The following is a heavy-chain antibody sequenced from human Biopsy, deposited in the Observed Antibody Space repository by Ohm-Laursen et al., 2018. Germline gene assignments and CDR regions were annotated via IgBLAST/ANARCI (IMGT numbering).Heavy chain of an antibody. Sequence: SSVKVSCKASGYTFTSYYMHWVRQAPGQGLEWMGRIIPILHVPTYAQSFQGRVTISADKSTSTAYMELSGLRSEDTAVYYCASLEDRTFDKWGQGTLVTVSS. CDR1: GYTFTSYY. J-gene: IGHJ4*02. CDR2: IIPILHVP. V-gene: IGHV1-69*02. CDR3: ASLEDRTFDK.